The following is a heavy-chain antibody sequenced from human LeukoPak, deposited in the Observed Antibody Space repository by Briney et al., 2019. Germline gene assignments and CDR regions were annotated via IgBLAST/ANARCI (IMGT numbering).Heavy chain of an antibody. V-gene: IGHV4-59*01. J-gene: IGHJ4*02. Sequence: SETLSLTCTVSGGSISSYYWSWIRQPPGKGLEWIGYIYYSGSTNYNPPLKSRVTISVDTSKNQFSLKLSSVTAADTAVYYCARVPPRTPSLLYFDYWGQGTLVTVSS. CDR3: ARVPPRTPSLLYFDY. CDR2: IYYSGST. CDR1: GGSISSYY. D-gene: IGHD1-1*01.